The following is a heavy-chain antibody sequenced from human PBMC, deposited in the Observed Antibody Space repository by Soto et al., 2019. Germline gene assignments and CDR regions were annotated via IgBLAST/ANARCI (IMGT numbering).Heavy chain of an antibody. CDR1: GFTFSSYS. CDR2: ITHDGSQK. J-gene: IGHJ4*02. D-gene: IGHD3-22*01. V-gene: IGHV3-30*03. Sequence: PGGSLRLSCAASGFTFSSYSMNWVRQAPGKGLEWVAVITHDGSQKYYADYVKGRFTISRDNSKNTLFLQMNSVREDDTAVYYCARDPFDYDSGIVPPPSRGFDYWGQGVLVTVSS. CDR3: ARDPFDYDSGIVPPPSRGFDY.